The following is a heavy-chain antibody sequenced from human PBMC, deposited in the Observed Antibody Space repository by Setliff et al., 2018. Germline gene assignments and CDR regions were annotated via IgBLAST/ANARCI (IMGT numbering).Heavy chain of an antibody. Sequence: PSETLPLTCTVSGGSVSNSGFFWGWLRQAPGKGLEWIGNIYDSGSSNYNASLKSRLIITRDTSKNQVSLKLTSVTAADTAVYYCGRGFSRIEGWGNWFDPWGQGVLVTVSS. CDR3: GRGFSRIEGWGNWFDP. CDR2: IYDSGSS. D-gene: IGHD2-15*01. CDR1: GGSVSNSGFF. V-gene: IGHV4-39*01. J-gene: IGHJ5*02.